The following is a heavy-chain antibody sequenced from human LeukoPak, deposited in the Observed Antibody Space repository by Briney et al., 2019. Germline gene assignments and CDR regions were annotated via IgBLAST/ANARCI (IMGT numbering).Heavy chain of an antibody. D-gene: IGHD2-2*01. V-gene: IGHV1-69*06. J-gene: IGHJ5*02. CDR1: GGTFSSYA. CDR3: ARLRCSSTSCYSWFDP. CDR2: TIPIFGTA. Sequence: GASVKVSCKASGGTFSSYAISWVRQAPGQGLEWMGGTIPIFGTANYAQKFQGRVTITADKSTSTAYMELSSLRSEDTAVYYCARLRCSSTSCYSWFDPWGQGTLVTVSS.